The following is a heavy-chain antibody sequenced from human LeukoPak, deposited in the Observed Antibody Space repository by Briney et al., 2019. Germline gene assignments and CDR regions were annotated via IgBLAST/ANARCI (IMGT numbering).Heavy chain of an antibody. J-gene: IGHJ4*02. CDR1: GFTFSGSA. CDR2: IRSKANSYAT. CDR3: TYSSIAARPEFDY. Sequence: GGSLRLSCAASGFTFSGSAMHWVRQASGKGLEWVGRIRSKANSYATAYAASVKGRSTISRDDSKNTAYLQMNSLKTEDTAVYYCTYSSIAARPEFDYWGQGTLVTVSS. D-gene: IGHD6-6*01. V-gene: IGHV3-73*01.